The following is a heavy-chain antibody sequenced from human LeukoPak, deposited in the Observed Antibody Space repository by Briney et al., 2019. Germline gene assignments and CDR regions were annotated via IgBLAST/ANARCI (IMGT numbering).Heavy chain of an antibody. Sequence: GGSLRLSCAASGFTFSSYGMNWVRHAPGKGLEWVSGISGNGGSTYYADSVKGRFTISRDNSENSLYLLMDSLRAEDTAMYYCATHRYTSSAYYFLQWGQGTLVTVSS. CDR2: ISGNGGST. D-gene: IGHD6-13*01. J-gene: IGHJ1*01. V-gene: IGHV3-23*01. CDR3: ATHRYTSSAYYFLQ. CDR1: GFTFSSYG.